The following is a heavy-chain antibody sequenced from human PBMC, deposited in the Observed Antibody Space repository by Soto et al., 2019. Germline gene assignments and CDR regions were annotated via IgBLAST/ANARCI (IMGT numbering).Heavy chain of an antibody. D-gene: IGHD4-17*01. CDR1: GYSFTSYW. CDR2: IYPGDSDT. J-gene: IGHJ3*02. CDR3: ARLVDGDYDAFDI. V-gene: IGHV5-51*01. Sequence: LKISCKGSGYSFTSYWIGWVRQMPGKGLEWMGIIYPGDSDTRYSPSFQGQVTISADKSISTAYLQWSSLKASDTATYYCARLVDGDYDAFDIWGQGTMVTVSS.